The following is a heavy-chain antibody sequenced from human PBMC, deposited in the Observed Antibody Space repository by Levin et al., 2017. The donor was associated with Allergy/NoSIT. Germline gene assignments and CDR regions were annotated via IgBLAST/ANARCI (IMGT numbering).Heavy chain of an antibody. V-gene: IGHV4-39*01. Sequence: SETLSLTCTVSGGSISSSSYYWGWIRQPPGKGLEWIGSIYYSGSTYYNPSLKSRVTISVDTSKNQFSLKLSSVTAADTAVYYCARHDFGQLGYYFDYWGQGTLVTVSS. CDR2: IYYSGST. J-gene: IGHJ4*02. CDR1: GGSISSSSYY. D-gene: IGHD7-27*01. CDR3: ARHDFGQLGYYFDY.